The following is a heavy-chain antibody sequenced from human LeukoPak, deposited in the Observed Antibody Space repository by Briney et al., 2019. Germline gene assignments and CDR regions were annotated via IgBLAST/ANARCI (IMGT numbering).Heavy chain of an antibody. V-gene: IGHV1-69*05. J-gene: IGHJ4*02. Sequence: GASVKVSCKASGGTFSSYAISWVRQAPGQGLEWMGRIIPIFGTANYAQKFQGRVTITTDESTSTAYMELSSLRSEYTAVYNCASGQQLAFFDYWGQGTLVTVSS. CDR3: ASGQQLAFFDY. CDR1: GGTFSSYA. D-gene: IGHD6-13*01. CDR2: IIPIFGTA.